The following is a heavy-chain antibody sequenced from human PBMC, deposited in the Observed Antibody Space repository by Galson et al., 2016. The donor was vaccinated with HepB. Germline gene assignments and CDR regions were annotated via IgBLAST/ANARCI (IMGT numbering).Heavy chain of an antibody. J-gene: IGHJ4*02. V-gene: IGHV3-21*01. CDR1: GFTFSSYS. Sequence: SLRLSCAASGFTFSSYSMNWVRQAPGKGLEWVSSISSSSSSKYYADSVRGRFTISRDSAKDSLFLQMDSLEAEDTALYYCARGGIGYRGTFDYWGQGTLVTVSS. D-gene: IGHD1-26*01. CDR2: ISSSSSSK. CDR3: ARGGIGYRGTFDY.